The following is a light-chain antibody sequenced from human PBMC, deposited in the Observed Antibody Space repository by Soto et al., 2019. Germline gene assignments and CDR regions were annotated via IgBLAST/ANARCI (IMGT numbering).Light chain of an antibody. Sequence: QSALTQPRSVSGSPGQSVTISCTGTSSDVGGYNYVSWYQQHPGKAPKLMIYDVSKRPSGVPDRFSGSKSGNTASLNISGLQAEDEADYYCCSYAGSYTSPYVFGTGTKLTVL. V-gene: IGLV2-11*01. CDR1: SSDVGGYNY. J-gene: IGLJ1*01. CDR2: DVS. CDR3: CSYAGSYTSPYV.